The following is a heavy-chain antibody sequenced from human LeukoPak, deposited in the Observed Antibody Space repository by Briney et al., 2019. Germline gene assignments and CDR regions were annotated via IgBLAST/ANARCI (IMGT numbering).Heavy chain of an antibody. CDR1: GYSFTNYW. CDR3: ARARYCSSTSCPSPYYYYYMDV. D-gene: IGHD2-2*01. V-gene: IGHV5-51*01. J-gene: IGHJ6*03. CDR2: IYPGDSDT. Sequence: GESLKISCKGPGYSFTNYWIGWVRQMPGKGLEWMGIIYPGDSDTRYSPSFQGQVTISADKSISTAYLQRSGLKASDSAMYYCARARYCSSTSCPSPYYYYYMDVWGKGTTVTVSS.